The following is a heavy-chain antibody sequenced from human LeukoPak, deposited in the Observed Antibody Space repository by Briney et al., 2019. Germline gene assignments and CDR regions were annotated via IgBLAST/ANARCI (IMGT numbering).Heavy chain of an antibody. CDR3: ARAVVPAAIIFWYFDL. CDR1: GGSIRTDY. J-gene: IGHJ2*01. V-gene: IGHV4-59*08. Sequence: SENLSLTCTVSGGSIRTDYWSWIRQPPGKGLEWIGYIYNSGSTRYNPSLKSRVTISLDTSKNQFSLQLSSVTAADTAVYYCARAVVPAAIIFWYFDLWGRGTLVTVSS. D-gene: IGHD2-2*02. CDR2: IYNSGST.